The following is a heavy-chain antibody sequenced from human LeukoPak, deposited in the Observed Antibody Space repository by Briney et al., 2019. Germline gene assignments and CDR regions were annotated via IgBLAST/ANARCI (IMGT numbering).Heavy chain of an antibody. Sequence: GRSLRLSCAASGFIFSSYWMSWVRQAPGKGLEWVANIKQDGSEKYYVDSVKGRFTISRDNAKNSLYLQMNSLRVEDTAVYYCARDFIVVVTAEYYFDYWGQGTLVTVSS. D-gene: IGHD2-21*02. J-gene: IGHJ4*02. V-gene: IGHV3-7*01. CDR2: IKQDGSEK. CDR1: GFIFSSYW. CDR3: ARDFIVVVTAEYYFDY.